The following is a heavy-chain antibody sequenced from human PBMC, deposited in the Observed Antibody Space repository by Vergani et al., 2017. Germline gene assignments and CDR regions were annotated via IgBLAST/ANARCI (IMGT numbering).Heavy chain of an antibody. Sequence: QMQLVQSGPEVKKPGTSVKVSCKASGFTFTSSAVQWVRQARGQRLEWIGWIVVGSGNTNYAQKFQERVTITRDMSTSTAYMELSSLSSEDTAVYYCSAKPRIAIHPWGQGTLVTVSS. V-gene: IGHV1-58*01. D-gene: IGHD2/OR15-2a*01. J-gene: IGHJ4*02. CDR3: SAKPRIAIHP. CDR1: GFTFTSSA. CDR2: IVVGSGNT.